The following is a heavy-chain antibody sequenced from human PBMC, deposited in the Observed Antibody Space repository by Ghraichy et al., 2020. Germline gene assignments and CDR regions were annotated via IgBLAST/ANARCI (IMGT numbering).Heavy chain of an antibody. CDR3: ARQFYYDTVFDI. D-gene: IGHD3-22*01. J-gene: IGHJ3*02. CDR1: GGSISSSSYY. V-gene: IGHV4-39*01. CDR2: IYYSGST. Sequence: SETLSLTCTVSGGSISSSSYYWGWIRQPPGKGLEWIGSIYYSGSTYYNPSLKSRVTISVDTSKNQFSLKLSSVTAADTAVYYCARQFYYDTVFDIWGQGKMVTVSS.